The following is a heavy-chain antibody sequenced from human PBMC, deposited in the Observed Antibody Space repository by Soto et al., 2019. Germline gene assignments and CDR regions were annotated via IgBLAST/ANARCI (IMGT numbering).Heavy chain of an antibody. V-gene: IGHV1-69*13. Sequence: ASVKVSCKASGGTFSSYAISWLRQSPGQGLEWMGGIIPIFGTANYAQKFQGRVTITADESTSTAYMELSSLRSEDTAVYYCARGGSSSQNWFDPWGQGTLVTVSS. D-gene: IGHD6-13*01. CDR1: GGTFSSYA. CDR2: IIPIFGTA. CDR3: ARGGSSSQNWFDP. J-gene: IGHJ5*02.